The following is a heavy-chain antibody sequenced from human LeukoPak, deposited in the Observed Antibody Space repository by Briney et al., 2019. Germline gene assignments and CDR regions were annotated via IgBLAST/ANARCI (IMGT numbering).Heavy chain of an antibody. J-gene: IGHJ4*02. Sequence: GGSLRLSCAASGFTFSRSAMTWVRQPPGKELDWVSSISSSGNTYYADSVKGRFTISRDNSKNMLYLQMNSLRAEDTAVYYCVKGRISEDGLDFWGQGTLVTVSS. CDR3: VKGRISEDGLDF. CDR1: GFTFSRSA. D-gene: IGHD6-13*01. CDR2: ISSSGNT. V-gene: IGHV3-23*01.